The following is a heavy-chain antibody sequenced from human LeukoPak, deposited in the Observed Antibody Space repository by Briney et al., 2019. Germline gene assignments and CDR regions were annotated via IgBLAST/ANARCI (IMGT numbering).Heavy chain of an antibody. J-gene: IGHJ4*02. D-gene: IGHD2-21*02. Sequence: PGGSLRLSCAASGFTFSSYWMHWVRQAPGKGLVWVSRINSDGRTTSYADSVKGRFTISRDNAMNTLHLQMNSLRAEDTAVYYCARDPDCGGDCHLDHWGLGTLVTVSS. V-gene: IGHV3-74*01. CDR1: GFTFSSYW. CDR3: ARDPDCGGDCHLDH. CDR2: INSDGRTT.